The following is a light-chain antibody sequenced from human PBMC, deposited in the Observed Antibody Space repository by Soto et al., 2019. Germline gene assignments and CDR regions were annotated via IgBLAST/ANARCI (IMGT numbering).Light chain of an antibody. V-gene: IGKV3-20*01. Sequence: EIVLTQSPGTLSLSPGERATLSCRASQRLRRSSLAWYQQKPGQAPRLLIYGVSTRATGIPDRFSGSGSGTDFTLTISRLEPEDSARYSCQQYDTSPPTFGQGTKVEVK. CDR2: GVS. CDR3: QQYDTSPPT. J-gene: IGKJ1*01. CDR1: QRLRRSS.